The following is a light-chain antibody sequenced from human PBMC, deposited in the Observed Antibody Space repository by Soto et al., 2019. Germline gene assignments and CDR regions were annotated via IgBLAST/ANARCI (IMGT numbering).Light chain of an antibody. CDR1: ESVVSSY. V-gene: IGKV3-20*01. Sequence: ESVFTRSPGTLSLSPGERATLSCRATESVVSSYLAWYQLKPGQAPRLLIYDASSRATGIPDRFSGSGSGTDFTLTISRLEPEDFAVYYCQQYGSIPWTFGQGTKVDI. CDR2: DAS. J-gene: IGKJ1*01. CDR3: QQYGSIPWT.